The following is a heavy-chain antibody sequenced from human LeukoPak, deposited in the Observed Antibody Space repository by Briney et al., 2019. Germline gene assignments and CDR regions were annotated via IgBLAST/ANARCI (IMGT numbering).Heavy chain of an antibody. V-gene: IGHV4-39*02. CDR1: GGSISSSSYY. CDR3: AKDYYYYYGDYCLDY. J-gene: IGHJ4*02. CDR2: IYYSGST. D-gene: IGHD4-17*01. Sequence: KPSETLSLTCTVSGGSISSSSYYWGWIRQPPGKGLEWIGSIYYSGSTYYNPSLKSRVTISVDTSKNQFSLKLSSVTAADTAVYYCAKDYYYYYGDYCLDYWGQGTLVTVSS.